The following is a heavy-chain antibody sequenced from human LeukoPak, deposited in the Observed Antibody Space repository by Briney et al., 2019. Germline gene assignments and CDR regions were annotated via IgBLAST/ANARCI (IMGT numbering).Heavy chain of an antibody. CDR1: GFTFSSSA. D-gene: IGHD2-15*01. CDR3: AKQLGYCSDGSCYFPY. V-gene: IGHV3-23*01. CDR2: ISNNGGYT. J-gene: IGHJ4*02. Sequence: RSLRHSCAASGFTFSSSAMSWARQAPGKGLEWVSAISNNGGYTYYADSVQGRFTISRDNSKSTLCLQMNSLRAEDTAVYYCAKQLGYCSDGSCYFPYWGQGTLVTVSS.